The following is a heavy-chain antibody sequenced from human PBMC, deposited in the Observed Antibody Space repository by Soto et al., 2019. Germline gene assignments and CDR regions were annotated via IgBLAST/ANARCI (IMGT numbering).Heavy chain of an antibody. Sequence: SGPTLVNPTETLTLACTVCGFSLSTAGLGVSWIRQPPGKALEWLAHIFSNDEKSYSTSLKSRLTISKDTSKSQVVLTLTNMDPVDTATYYCASAYSTSWYWFDPWGQGTLVTVSS. CDR3: ASAYSTSWYWFDP. J-gene: IGHJ5*02. V-gene: IGHV2-26*01. D-gene: IGHD6-13*01. CDR1: GFSLSTAGLG. CDR2: IFSNDEK.